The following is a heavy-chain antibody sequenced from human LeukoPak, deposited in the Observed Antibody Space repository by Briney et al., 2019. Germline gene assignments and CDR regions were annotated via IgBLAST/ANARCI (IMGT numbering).Heavy chain of an antibody. CDR1: GYTLTELS. V-gene: IGHV1-24*01. CDR2: FNPEDGET. J-gene: IGHJ4*02. CDR3: ATALTRIVRATKGAFDY. D-gene: IGHD1-26*01. Sequence: ASVKVSCKVSGYTLTELSMHWVRQAPGKGLEWMGGFNPEDGETIYAQKFQGRVTMTEDTSTDTAYMELSSLRPEDTAVYYCATALTRIVRATKGAFDYWGQGTLVTVSS.